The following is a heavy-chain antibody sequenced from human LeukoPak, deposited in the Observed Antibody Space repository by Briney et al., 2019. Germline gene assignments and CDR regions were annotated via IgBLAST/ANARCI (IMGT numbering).Heavy chain of an antibody. D-gene: IGHD3/OR15-3a*01. CDR3: AKVATWTYFDS. Sequence: PGGSLRLSCGVSGFTFSSYAMTWVRQAPGKGLEWVSYISGSGDTTFYADSAQGRFTVSRDNSKNILYLQMNSLRADDTAVYYCAKVATWTYFDSWGQGTLVTVSS. CDR2: ISGSGDTT. V-gene: IGHV3-23*01. J-gene: IGHJ4*02. CDR1: GFTFSSYA.